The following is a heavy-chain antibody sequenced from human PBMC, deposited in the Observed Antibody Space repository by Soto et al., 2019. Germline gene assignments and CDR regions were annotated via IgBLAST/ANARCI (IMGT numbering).Heavy chain of an antibody. D-gene: IGHD5-12*01. CDR3: AHSDGGYEIIYFDF. J-gene: IGHJ4*02. V-gene: IGHV2-5*01. CDR2: IYYNDDR. CDR1: GFSFTTAGVA. Sequence: QITLQESGPTLVKPTQPLTLTCTFSGFSFTTAGVAVGWIRQTPGGALEWLTLIYYNDDRRFSPSLKTRLTSTGATSKNQVVLSLTNVDPGDTATYFCAHSDGGYEIIYFDFWGQGIPVTVSS.